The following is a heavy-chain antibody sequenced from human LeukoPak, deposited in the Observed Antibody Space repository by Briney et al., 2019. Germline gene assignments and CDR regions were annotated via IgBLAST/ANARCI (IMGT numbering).Heavy chain of an antibody. Sequence: GGPLRLSCAAPGFTFTSYGLSWVRQAPGKGPEWVSAISCSGATTYYADSVECRLTISRDHTKNTLSLQTHSLPAKHPAVYVCPKRVGLADPGGYWGQGAMVGVCS. CDR2: ISCSGATT. D-gene: IGHD4-23*01. CDR1: GFTFTSYG. CDR3: PKRVGLADPGGY. J-gene: IGHJ4*02. V-gene: IGHV3-23*01.